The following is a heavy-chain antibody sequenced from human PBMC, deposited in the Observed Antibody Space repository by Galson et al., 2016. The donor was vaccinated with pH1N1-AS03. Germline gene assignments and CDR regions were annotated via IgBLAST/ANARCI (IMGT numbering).Heavy chain of an antibody. CDR3: AALSPGHRSGGGPVDF. D-gene: IGHD1-14*01. CDR1: GYSITTGHY. V-gene: IGHV4-38-2*01. CDR2: IYYTGTT. Sequence: ETLSLTCSVSGYSITTGHYWGWIRQPPGKGLEWIGSIYYTGTTFYNPSLNSRVTISIDMSSNQFSLRLTSVTAADTAVYYCAALSPGHRSGGGPVDFWGQGTLVAVAS. J-gene: IGHJ4*02.